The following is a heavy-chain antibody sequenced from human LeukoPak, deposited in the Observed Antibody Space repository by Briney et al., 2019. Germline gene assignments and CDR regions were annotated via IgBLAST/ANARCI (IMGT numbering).Heavy chain of an antibody. D-gene: IGHD6-13*01. CDR3: ARGSWYGYYGMDV. V-gene: IGHV3-23*01. CDR1: GFTFSSYA. J-gene: IGHJ6*02. CDR2: ISGSGGST. Sequence: PGGSLRLSCAASGFTFSSYAMSWVRQAPGKGLEWVSAISGSGGSTYYADSVKGRFTISRDNSKNTLYLQMNSLRAEDTAVYYCARGSWYGYYGMDVWGQGTTVTVSS.